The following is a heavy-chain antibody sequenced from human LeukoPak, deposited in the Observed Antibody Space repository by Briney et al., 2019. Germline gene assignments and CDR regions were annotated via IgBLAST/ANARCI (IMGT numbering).Heavy chain of an antibody. CDR1: GYRFTSSW. V-gene: IGHV5-51*01. J-gene: IGHJ4*02. Sequence: GESLKISCKGSGYRFTSSWIGWVRQMPGKGLEWMGIIYPGDSDTRYSPSFQGQVTISADKSISTAYLQWPSLKASDTAMYYCARRVAGSPRYFDFWGQGTLVTVSS. CDR2: IYPGDSDT. D-gene: IGHD6-19*01. CDR3: ARRVAGSPRYFDF.